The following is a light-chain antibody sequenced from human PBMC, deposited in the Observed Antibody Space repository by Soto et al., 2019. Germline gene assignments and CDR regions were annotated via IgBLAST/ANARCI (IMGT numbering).Light chain of an antibody. V-gene: IGKV3-15*01. CDR1: QSVSSR. CDR2: DAS. CDR3: RHYNNWPPET. Sequence: EIVLTQSPATVSLSPGERATLSCRASQSVSSRLAWYQQKRGQAPRLLIYDASTRATGIPARFSGSGSGTEFNLTISSLQSEDFAIYYCRHYNNWPPETFGQGTKVDI. J-gene: IGKJ1*01.